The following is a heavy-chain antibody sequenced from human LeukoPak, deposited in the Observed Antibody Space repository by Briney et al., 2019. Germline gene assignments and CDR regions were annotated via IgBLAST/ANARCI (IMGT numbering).Heavy chain of an antibody. CDR1: GGTFSSYA. CDR3: ARAPQYYDFWSGYQTRPYYFDF. Sequence: SVKVSCKASGGTFSSYAISWVRQPPGQGLEWMGGIFPIFGTANYAQKFQGRVTISADESTSTAYMELSSLRSEDTAVYYCARAPQYYDFWSGYQTRPYYFDFWGQGTLVTVSS. J-gene: IGHJ4*02. D-gene: IGHD3-3*01. V-gene: IGHV1-69*13. CDR2: IFPIFGTA.